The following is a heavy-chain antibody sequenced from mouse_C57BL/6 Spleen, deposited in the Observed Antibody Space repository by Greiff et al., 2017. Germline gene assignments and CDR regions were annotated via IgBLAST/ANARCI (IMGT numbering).Heavy chain of an antibody. CDR2: IDPSDSET. J-gene: IGHJ1*03. CDR1: GYTFTSYW. V-gene: IGHV1-52*01. D-gene: IGHD1-1*01. CDR3: ARTDSFNWYFDV. Sequence: VQLQQPGAELVRPGSSVKLSCKASGYTFTSYWMHWVKQRPIQGLEWIGNIDPSDSETHYNQKFKDKATLTVDKSSSTAYMQLSSLTSEDSAVYYCARTDSFNWYFDVWGTGTTVTVSS.